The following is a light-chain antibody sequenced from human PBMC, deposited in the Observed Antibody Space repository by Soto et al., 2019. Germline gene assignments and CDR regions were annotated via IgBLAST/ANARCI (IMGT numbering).Light chain of an antibody. CDR1: QSVRAY. J-gene: IGKJ3*01. CDR3: QQYTTSPFT. V-gene: IGKV3-11*01. Sequence: EIVLTQSPVTLSLSPGERATLSCRASQSVRAYLAWYQVKPGQAPRLLIYDASRRASGVPARFSGSGSGTDFTLTISSLEPEDFALYYCQQYTTSPFTFGPGTKVDVK. CDR2: DAS.